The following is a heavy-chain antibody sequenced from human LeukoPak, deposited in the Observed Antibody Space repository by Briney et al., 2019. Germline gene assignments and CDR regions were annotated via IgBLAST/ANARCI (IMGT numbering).Heavy chain of an antibody. CDR3: ARQVCGGGCFHFDY. J-gene: IGHJ4*02. D-gene: IGHD2-21*02. Sequence: SETLSLTCTVSGGSISSSIYYWGWIRQPPGKGLEWIATIYYSGSTYYNPSLKSRVTISVDTSKNQFPLELSSVTAADTAVYYCARQVCGGGCFHFDYWGQGTLVTVSS. CDR1: GGSISSSIYY. CDR2: IYYSGST. V-gene: IGHV4-39*01.